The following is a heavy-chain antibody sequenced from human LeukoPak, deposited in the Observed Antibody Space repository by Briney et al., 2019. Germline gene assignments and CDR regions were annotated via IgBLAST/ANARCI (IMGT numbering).Heavy chain of an antibody. D-gene: IGHD3-3*01. V-gene: IGHV1-2*02. CDR3: ARDIRPRVESFDY. J-gene: IGHJ4*02. CDR2: ISPNSGGT. CDR1: GYTFTDYH. Sequence: ASVKVSCKASGYTFTDYHVHWVRQAPGQGLEWMGWISPNSGGTNYAQNLQGRVTMTRDTSITTAYMELTRLRSDDTAVYYCARDIRPRVESFDYWGQGTLVTVSS.